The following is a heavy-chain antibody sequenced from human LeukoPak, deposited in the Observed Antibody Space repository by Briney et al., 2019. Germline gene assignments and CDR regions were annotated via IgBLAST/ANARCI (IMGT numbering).Heavy chain of an antibody. Sequence: SETLSLTCTVSGCSISSYYWSWIRQPPGKGLEWIGYIHYSGTTNYNPSLRSRVTISVDTSKNQFSLKLSSVTAADTAVYYCARGVYIAAAQYAYWGQGTLVTVSS. CDR1: GCSISSYY. CDR2: IHYSGTT. J-gene: IGHJ4*02. V-gene: IGHV4-59*01. CDR3: ARGVYIAAAQYAY. D-gene: IGHD6-13*01.